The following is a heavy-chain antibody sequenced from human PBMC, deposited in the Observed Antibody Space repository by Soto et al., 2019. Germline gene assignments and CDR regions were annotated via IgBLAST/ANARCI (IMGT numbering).Heavy chain of an antibody. Sequence: QVQLVESGGGVVQPGRSLRLSCAASGFTFSSYAMHWVRQAPGKGLEWVAVISYDGSNKYYADSVKGRFTISRDNSKNTLYLQMNSLRAEDTAVYYCARDGQSSSWCEGCPLIANWFDPWGQGTLVTVSS. CDR1: GFTFSSYA. CDR2: ISYDGSNK. CDR3: ARDGQSSSWCEGCPLIANWFDP. J-gene: IGHJ5*02. D-gene: IGHD6-13*01. V-gene: IGHV3-30-3*01.